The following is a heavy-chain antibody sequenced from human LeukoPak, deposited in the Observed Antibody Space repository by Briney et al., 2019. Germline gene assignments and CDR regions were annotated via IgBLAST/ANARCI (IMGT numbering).Heavy chain of an antibody. J-gene: IGHJ4*02. V-gene: IGHV4-59*01. D-gene: IGHD3-22*01. CDR2: IYYSGNT. CDR3: ASSDSSGYYDN. Sequence: SETLSLTCTVSGVSISSYYWTWIRQPPGKGLEWIGYIYYSGNTNHNPSLKSRVTISVDTSKNQFSLKLSSVTAADTAVYYCASSDSSGYYDNWGQGTLVTVS. CDR1: GVSISSYY.